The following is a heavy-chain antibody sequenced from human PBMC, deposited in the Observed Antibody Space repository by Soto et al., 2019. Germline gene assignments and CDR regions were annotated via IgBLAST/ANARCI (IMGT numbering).Heavy chain of an antibody. V-gene: IGHV1-69*12. J-gene: IGHJ6*02. CDR2: IIPIFGTA. CDR1: GGTFSSYA. CDR3: ARYPWEVTVTTYPSYDYGMDG. Sequence: QVQLVQSGAEVKKPGSSVKVSCKASGGTFSSYAISWVRQAPGQGLEWMGGIIPIFGTANYAQKFQGRVTITADESTSTAYMGLSSLRSEDTAVYYCARYPWEVTVTTYPSYDYGMDGWGQGPTVTVSS. D-gene: IGHD4-4*01.